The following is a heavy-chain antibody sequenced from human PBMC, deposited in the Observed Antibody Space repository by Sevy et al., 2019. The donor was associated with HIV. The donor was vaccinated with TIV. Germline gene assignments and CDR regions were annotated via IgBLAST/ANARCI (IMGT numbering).Heavy chain of an antibody. CDR1: GFTFSNAW. CDR3: TAGVGTSDFDY. CDR2: IKSKTDGGTR. V-gene: IGHV3-15*01. Sequence: GGSLRLSCVASGFTFSNAWMSWVRQAPGKGLEWVGRIKSKTDGGTRDFAAPVKGRFAIARDDSKNTLSLQMDSLKTEDTALYYCTAGVGTSDFDYWGQGILVTFSS. D-gene: IGHD1-26*01. J-gene: IGHJ4*02.